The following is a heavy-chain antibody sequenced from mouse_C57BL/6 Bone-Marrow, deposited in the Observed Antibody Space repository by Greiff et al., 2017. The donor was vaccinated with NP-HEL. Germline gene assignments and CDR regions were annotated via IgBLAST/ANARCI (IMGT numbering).Heavy chain of an antibody. CDR1: GYTFTSYW. Sequence: VQLQQPGAELVRPGTSVKLSCKASGYTFTSYWMHWVKQRPGQGLEWIGVIDPSDSYTKYNQKFKGKATLTVDTSSSTAYMQLSSLTSEDSAVYYCAREGLLFALFDYWGQGTTLTVSS. CDR2: IDPSDSYT. V-gene: IGHV1-59*01. J-gene: IGHJ2*01. CDR3: AREGLLFALFDY. D-gene: IGHD1-1*02.